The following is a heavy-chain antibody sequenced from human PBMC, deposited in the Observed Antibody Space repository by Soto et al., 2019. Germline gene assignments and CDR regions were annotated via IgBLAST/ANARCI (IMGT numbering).Heavy chain of an antibody. V-gene: IGHV1-18*01. D-gene: IGHD6-13*01. Sequence: ASVKVSCKASGYIFSNYGIRWVGQAPGQGLERMGWISTYNANTYYAEKFQGSVTMTTDTSTSRAYMELRSLRSDDTAVFYCARERDGSSWSSAEASQYGGQ. J-gene: IGHJ1*01. CDR1: GYIFSNYG. CDR3: ARERDGSSWSSAEASQY. CDR2: ISTYNANT.